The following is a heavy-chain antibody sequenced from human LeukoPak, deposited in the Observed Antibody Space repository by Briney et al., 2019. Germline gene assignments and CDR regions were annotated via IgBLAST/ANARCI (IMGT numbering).Heavy chain of an antibody. J-gene: IGHJ3*02. D-gene: IGHD3-22*01. V-gene: IGHV3-30*02. Sequence: GGSLRLTCAASGFSFSNYGMHWVRQAPGKGLEWVAFIRYDGSNKYYADSVKGRFTISRDNAKNSLYLQMNSLRAEDTAVYYCARGPKPRPELSYYYDSSGYYYGAFDIWGQGTMVTVSS. CDR2: IRYDGSNK. CDR3: ARGPKPRPELSYYYDSSGYYYGAFDI. CDR1: GFSFSNYG.